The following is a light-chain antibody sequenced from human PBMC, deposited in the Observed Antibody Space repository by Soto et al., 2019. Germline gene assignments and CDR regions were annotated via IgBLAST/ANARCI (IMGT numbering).Light chain of an antibody. Sequence: DIQMTQSPSSLSASVGDRVTITCQASQDISNYLNWYQQKPGKAPKLLIYDASNLETGVPSRFSGSGSGTNFTLTISSLQPEDFATYYCQHFYDYPHSFGPGTKVDIK. CDR3: QHFYDYPHS. V-gene: IGKV1-33*01. CDR1: QDISNY. CDR2: DAS. J-gene: IGKJ3*01.